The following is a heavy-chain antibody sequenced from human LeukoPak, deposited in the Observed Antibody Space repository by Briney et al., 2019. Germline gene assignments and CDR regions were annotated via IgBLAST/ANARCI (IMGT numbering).Heavy chain of an antibody. CDR1: GFTFSSYA. D-gene: IGHD6-13*01. CDR3: AKDYIAAAESFDYYGMDV. J-gene: IGHJ6*02. Sequence: GGSLRPSCAASGFTFSSYAMSWVRQAPGKGLEWVSAISGSGGSTYYADSVKGRFTISRDNSKNTLYLQMNSLRAEDTAVYYCAKDYIAAAESFDYYGMDVWGQGTTVTVSS. CDR2: ISGSGGST. V-gene: IGHV3-23*01.